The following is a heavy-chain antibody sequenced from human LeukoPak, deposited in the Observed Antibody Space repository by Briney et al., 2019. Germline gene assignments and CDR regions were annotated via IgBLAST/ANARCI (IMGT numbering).Heavy chain of an antibody. J-gene: IGHJ4*02. D-gene: IGHD1-14*01. Sequence: SETLSLTCTVSGGSISSGDYYWSWIRQPPGKGLEWIGYIYYSGSTYYNPSLKSRVTISVDTSKNQFSLKLSSVTAADTAVYYCARDNLFRGLFDYWGQGTLVTVSS. V-gene: IGHV4-30-4*08. CDR2: IYYSGST. CDR1: GGSISSGDYY. CDR3: ARDNLFRGLFDY.